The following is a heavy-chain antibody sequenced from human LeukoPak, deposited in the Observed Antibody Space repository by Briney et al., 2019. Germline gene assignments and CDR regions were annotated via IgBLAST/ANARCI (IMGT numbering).Heavy chain of an antibody. D-gene: IGHD2-21*02. CDR3: ARGKVTYYYYYYMDV. CDR2: MNPNSGNT. Sequence: GASVKVSCKASGYTFTSYDINWVRQATGQGLEWMGWMNPNSGNTGYARKFQGRVTMTRNTSISTAYMELSSLRSEDTAVYYCARGKVTYYYYYYMDVWGKGTTVTISS. CDR1: GYTFTSYD. V-gene: IGHV1-8*01. J-gene: IGHJ6*03.